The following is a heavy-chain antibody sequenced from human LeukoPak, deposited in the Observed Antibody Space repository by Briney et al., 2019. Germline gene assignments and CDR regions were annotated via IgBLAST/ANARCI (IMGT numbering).Heavy chain of an antibody. CDR1: GGSISSYY. CDR3: ARLDQYSSHEYYHGMDV. D-gene: IGHD6-19*01. J-gene: IGHJ6*02. CDR2: LYYSGST. Sequence: PSETLSLTCTVSGGSISSYYWSWIRQPPGKGLEWIGYLYYSGSTNSNPSLKSRVTISVDTSKNQCSLKLSSLTAADTAVYFCARLDQYSSHEYYHGMDVWGQGTTVTVSS. V-gene: IGHV4-59*08.